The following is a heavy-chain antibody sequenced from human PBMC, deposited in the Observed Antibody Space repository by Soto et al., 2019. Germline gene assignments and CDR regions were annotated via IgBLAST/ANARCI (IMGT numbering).Heavy chain of an antibody. V-gene: IGHV3-30-3*01. CDR1: GFTFSSYA. Sequence: QVQLVESGGGVVQPGGSLRLSCAASGFTFSSYAMHWVRQSPGKGLEWVAVISYDGSKRHYADSVKGRFTISRDSAENTLYLQMNSLRAEDTAVYYCAKGWEVIMGAHYWGQGTLITVSS. J-gene: IGHJ4*02. D-gene: IGHD1-26*01. CDR2: ISYDGSKR. CDR3: AKGWEVIMGAHY.